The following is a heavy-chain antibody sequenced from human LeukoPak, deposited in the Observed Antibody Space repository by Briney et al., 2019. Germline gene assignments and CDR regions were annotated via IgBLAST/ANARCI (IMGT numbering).Heavy chain of an antibody. J-gene: IGHJ4*02. V-gene: IGHV4-59*11. CDR3: ARGNDFWSGYYYFDY. Sequence: SETLSLTCTVSGGSISSHYWSWIRQPPGKGLEWIGYIYYSGSTNYNPSLKSRVTISVDTSKNQFSLKLSSVTAADTAVYYCARGNDFWSGYYYFDYWGQGTLVTVSS. D-gene: IGHD3-3*01. CDR1: GGSISSHY. CDR2: IYYSGST.